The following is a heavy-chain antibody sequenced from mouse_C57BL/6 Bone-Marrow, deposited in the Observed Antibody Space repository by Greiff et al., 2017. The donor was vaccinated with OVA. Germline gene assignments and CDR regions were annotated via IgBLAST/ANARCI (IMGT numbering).Heavy chain of an antibody. CDR3: ATARVTTSFDY. D-gene: IGHD2-2*01. J-gene: IGHJ2*01. CDR2: IYPRSGNT. V-gene: IGHV1-81*01. Sequence: VKLQESGAELARPGASVKLSCKASGYTFTSYGISWVKQRTGQGLEWIGEIYPRSGNTYYNEKFKGKATLTADKSSSTAYMELRSLTSEDSAVYFCATARVTTSFDYWGQGTTLTVSS. CDR1: GYTFTSYG.